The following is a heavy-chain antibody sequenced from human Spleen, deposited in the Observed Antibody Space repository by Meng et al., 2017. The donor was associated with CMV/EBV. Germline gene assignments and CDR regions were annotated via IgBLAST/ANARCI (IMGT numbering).Heavy chain of an antibody. Sequence: SVKVSCKASGFTFTSSVVRWVRQARGQRLEWIGWIVVGSGDTNYAQKFQERVTITRDTSITTAYMELSSLRSDDTAMYYCARDPMGYCFGISCYSRGGCDYWAQGTLVTVSS. CDR3: ARDPMGYCFGISCYSRGGCDY. D-gene: IGHD2-15*01. CDR2: IVVGSGDT. V-gene: IGHV1-58*01. CDR1: GFTFTSSV. J-gene: IGHJ4*02.